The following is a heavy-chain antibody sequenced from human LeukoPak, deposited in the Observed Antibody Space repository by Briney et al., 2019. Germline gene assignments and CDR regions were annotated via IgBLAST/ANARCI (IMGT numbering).Heavy chain of an antibody. J-gene: IGHJ4*02. CDR1: GFTFSSYA. CDR2: ISGSGGST. D-gene: IGHD2-2*01. Sequence: GXXLRLSCAASGFTFSSYAMSWVRQAPGKGLEWVSAISGSGGSTYYADSVKGRFTISRDNSKNTLYLQMNRLRAEDTAVYYCAKDLSIVVVPAAPHDYWGQGTLVTVS. CDR3: AKDLSIVVVPAAPHDY. V-gene: IGHV3-23*01.